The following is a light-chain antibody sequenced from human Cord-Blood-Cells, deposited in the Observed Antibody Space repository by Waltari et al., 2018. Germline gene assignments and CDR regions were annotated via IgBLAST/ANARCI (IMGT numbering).Light chain of an antibody. CDR3: NSRDSSGNHWV. V-gene: IGLV3-19*01. CDR2: GKN. CDR1: SLRRYY. J-gene: IGLJ3*02. Sequence: SSELTQDPAVSVALGQTVRITCQGDSLRRYYASWYQQKQGQAPVVVIDGKNNRPAGFPDRFSGSSSGNTASLTITGAQAEDEADYYCNSRDSSGNHWVFGGGTKLTVL.